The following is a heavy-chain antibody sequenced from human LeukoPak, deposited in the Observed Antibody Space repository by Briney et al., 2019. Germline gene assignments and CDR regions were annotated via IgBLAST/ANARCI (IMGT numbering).Heavy chain of an antibody. V-gene: IGHV1-18*01. CDR1: GYTFTIYG. CDR3: ARDGSGGIVVVIFDY. Sequence: GASVKVSCKASGYTFTIYGISWVRQAPGQGLEWMGWISAYNGNTNYVQKLQGRVTMTTDTSTSTAYMELSSLRSEDTAVYYCARDGSGGIVVVIFDYWGQGTLVTVSS. D-gene: IGHD3-22*01. J-gene: IGHJ4*02. CDR2: ISAYNGNT.